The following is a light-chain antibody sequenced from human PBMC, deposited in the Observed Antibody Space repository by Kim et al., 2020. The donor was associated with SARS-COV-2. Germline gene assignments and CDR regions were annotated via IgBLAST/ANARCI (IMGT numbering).Light chain of an antibody. CDR1: SSSVENNH. CDR3: EAWDDSLRGPV. V-gene: IGLV1-47*01. Sequence: QSVLTQPPSASGTPGQRVTISCSGSSSSVENNHVYWYQQLPGTAPKLLIYRTDQRPSGVPDRFSGSKSGTSASLAISGLRSEDEAHYICEAWDDSLRGPVFGGGTQLTVL. J-gene: IGLJ3*02. CDR2: RTD.